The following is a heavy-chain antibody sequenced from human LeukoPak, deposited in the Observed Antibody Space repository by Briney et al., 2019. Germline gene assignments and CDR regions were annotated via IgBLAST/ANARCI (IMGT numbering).Heavy chain of an antibody. CDR3: AKTGPPRIFGVVTIDS. CDR1: GFTFSTYA. V-gene: IGHV3-23*01. CDR2: ISGSGGST. J-gene: IGHJ4*02. D-gene: IGHD3-3*02. Sequence: GGSLTLSCAASGFTFSTYAMNWVRQAPGKGLEWVSVISGSGGSTYYAGSVKGRFTISRDNFKNTLYLQMNSLRAEDTAIYYCAKTGPPRIFGVVTIDSWGQGTLVTVSS.